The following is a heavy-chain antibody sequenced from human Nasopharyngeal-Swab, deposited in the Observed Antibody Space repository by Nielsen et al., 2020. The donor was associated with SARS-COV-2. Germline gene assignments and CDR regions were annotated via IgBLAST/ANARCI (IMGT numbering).Heavy chain of an antibody. CDR2: INPSGGST. D-gene: IGHD3-3*01. J-gene: IGHJ6*02. V-gene: IGHV1-46*01. Sequence: WVRQAPGQGLERMGIINPSGGSTSYAQKFQGRVTMTRDTSTSTVYMELSSLRSEDTAVYYCARNYYDFWSGYPGDYYYYGMDVWGQGTTVTVSS. CDR3: ARNYYDFWSGYPGDYYYYGMDV.